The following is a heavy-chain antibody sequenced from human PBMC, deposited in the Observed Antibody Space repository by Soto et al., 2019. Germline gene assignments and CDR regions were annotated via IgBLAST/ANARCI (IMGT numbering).Heavy chain of an antibody. CDR1: GYTFTSYG. Sequence: QVQLVQSGAEVKKPGASVKVSCKASGYTFTSYGISWVRQAPGQGLEWMGWISAYNGNTNYAQKLQGRVTMTTDTSTSTAYMELKSVRSEDTAVYYCARDKVLLWFGELSRDYRGLDHWGQGTLVTVSS. V-gene: IGHV1-18*01. D-gene: IGHD3-10*01. J-gene: IGHJ4*02. CDR2: ISAYNGNT. CDR3: ARDKVLLWFGELSRDYRGLDH.